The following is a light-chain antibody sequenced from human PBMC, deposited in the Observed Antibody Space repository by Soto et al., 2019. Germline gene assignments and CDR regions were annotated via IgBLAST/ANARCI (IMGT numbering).Light chain of an antibody. J-gene: IGLJ1*01. Sequence: SYELTQPPSVSVSPGQTASITCSGDKLGDKYACWYQQKPGQSPVLVIYQDSKRPSGIPERFSGSNSGNTATLTISGTQAMDEADYYCQAWDSRYVFGTGTKVTVL. CDR2: QDS. CDR1: KLGDKY. CDR3: QAWDSRYV. V-gene: IGLV3-1*01.